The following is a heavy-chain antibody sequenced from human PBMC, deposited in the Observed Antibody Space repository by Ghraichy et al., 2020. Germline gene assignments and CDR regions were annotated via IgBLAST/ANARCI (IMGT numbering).Heavy chain of an antibody. CDR3: ARQLEAARPVDY. CDR1: GGSISSHY. D-gene: IGHD6-6*01. CDR2: IYYSGST. Sequence: SETLSLTCTVSGGSISSHYWSWIRQPPGKGLEWIGYIYYSGSTNYNPSLKSRVTISVDTSNNQFSLKLSSVTAADTAVYYCARQLEAARPVDYWGQGTLVTVSS. V-gene: IGHV4-59*08. J-gene: IGHJ4*02.